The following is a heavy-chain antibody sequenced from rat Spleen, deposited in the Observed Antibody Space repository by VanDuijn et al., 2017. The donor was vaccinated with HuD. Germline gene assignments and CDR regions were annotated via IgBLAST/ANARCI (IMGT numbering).Heavy chain of an antibody. CDR1: GFIFSDHY. V-gene: IGHV5-29*01. CDR3: TRGGYYRY. CDR2: IIYDASRT. Sequence: EVQLVESDGGLVQPGRSLKLSCAASGFIFSDHYVAWVRQAPTKGLEWVATIIYDASRTYYRDSVKGRFTISRDNAKSTLYLQMDSLRSEDTATYYCTRGGYYRYWGQGVMVTVSS. D-gene: IGHD1-1*01. J-gene: IGHJ2*01.